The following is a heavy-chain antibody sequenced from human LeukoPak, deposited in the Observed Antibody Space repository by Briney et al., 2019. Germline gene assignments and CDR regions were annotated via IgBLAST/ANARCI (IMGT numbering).Heavy chain of an antibody. Sequence: SETLSLTCTVSGVSISSYYWRWIRQPPGKGLEWVGDIYYGGSTNYNPSLKSRVTTSVDTSKNQFSLTLSSVTAADTAVYYCARVSGSSWSAEYFQHWGQGTLVTVSS. CDR3: ARVSGSSWSAEYFQH. CDR2: IYYGGST. V-gene: IGHV4-59*01. D-gene: IGHD6-13*01. J-gene: IGHJ1*01. CDR1: GVSISSYY.